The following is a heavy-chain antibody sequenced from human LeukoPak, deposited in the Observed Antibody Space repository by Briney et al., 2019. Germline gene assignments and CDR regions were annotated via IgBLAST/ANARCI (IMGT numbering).Heavy chain of an antibody. Sequence: SETLSLTCTVFGGSVRSYYWNWIRQPPGKGLEWIGYIYYSGSTNYNPSLKSRVTISVDTSKNQLSLKLSSVTAADTAVYYCARGKRYCSSTSCYRGAFDIWGQGTMVTVSS. V-gene: IGHV4-59*02. CDR3: ARGKRYCSSTSCYRGAFDI. J-gene: IGHJ3*02. CDR1: GGSVRSYY. CDR2: IYYSGST. D-gene: IGHD2-2*01.